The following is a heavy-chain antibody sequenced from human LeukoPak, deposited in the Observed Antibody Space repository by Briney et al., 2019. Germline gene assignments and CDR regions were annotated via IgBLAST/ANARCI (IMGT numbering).Heavy chain of an antibody. V-gene: IGHV1-18*01. D-gene: IGHD3-22*01. CDR2: ISAYNGNT. CDR1: GYTFTSYG. Sequence: ASVKVSCKASGYTFTSYGISWVRQAPGQGLEWMGWISAYNGNTNYAQKLQGRVTMTTDTSTSTAYMELRSLRSDDTAVYYCARTPSDYYDSSGSYYYYYGMDVWGQGTTVTVSS. J-gene: IGHJ6*02. CDR3: ARTPSDYYDSSGSYYYYYGMDV.